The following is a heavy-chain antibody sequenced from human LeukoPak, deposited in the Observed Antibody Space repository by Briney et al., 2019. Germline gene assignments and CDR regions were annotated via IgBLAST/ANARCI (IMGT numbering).Heavy chain of an antibody. D-gene: IGHD3-22*01. CDR3: AKGSYYDSSGSFYFDY. CDR1: GFTFSSYA. J-gene: IGHJ4*02. V-gene: IGHV3-23*01. Sequence: GGSLRLSCVASGFTFSSYAVTWVRQAPGKGLAWVSRISGSGDSTYYADSVKGRFTISRDNSKNTLYLQMNSLRAEDTAVYYCAKGSYYDSSGSFYFDYWGQGTLVTVSS. CDR2: ISGSGDST.